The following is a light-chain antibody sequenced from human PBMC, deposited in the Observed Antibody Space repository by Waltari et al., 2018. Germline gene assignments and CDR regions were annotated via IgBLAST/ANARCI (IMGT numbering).Light chain of an antibody. CDR2: SPT. J-gene: IGLJ3*02. CDR3: GAWDDGVKEWV. Sequence: QSVLPHPPSASGTPGRRFTISCSGTIYTIGIITVNCYQQFPGSAPNLLIFSPTQRPSGVPDRFSASKAGTSASLAINGLQAADEADYYCGAWDDGVKEWVFGGGTKLTVL. CDR1: IYTIGIIT. V-gene: IGLV1-44*01.